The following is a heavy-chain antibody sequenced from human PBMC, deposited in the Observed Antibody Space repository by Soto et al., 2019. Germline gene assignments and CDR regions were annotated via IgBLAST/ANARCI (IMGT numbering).Heavy chain of an antibody. Sequence: GGSLRLSCAASGFTFSSYGMHWVRQAPGKGLEWVAVISYDGSNKYYADSVKGRFTISRDNSKNTLYLQMNSLRAEDTAVYYCAKDQEIVVVIPQWYFDLWGRGTLVTVSS. CDR3: AKDQEIVVVIPQWYFDL. CDR1: GFTFSSYG. D-gene: IGHD3-22*01. CDR2: ISYDGSNK. J-gene: IGHJ2*01. V-gene: IGHV3-30*18.